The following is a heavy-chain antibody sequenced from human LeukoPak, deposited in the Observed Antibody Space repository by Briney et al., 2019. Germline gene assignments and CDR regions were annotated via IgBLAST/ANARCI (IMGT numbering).Heavy chain of an antibody. Sequence: ASVKVSCKASGYTFSSYGITWVRQAPGQGLEWMGWINAYNGDTDYAQKLQGRVTMTTDTSTSTAYMELRSLRSDDTAVYYCARGGDLADYYVAYDYWGQGTLVTVSS. CDR2: INAYNGDT. J-gene: IGHJ4*02. V-gene: IGHV1-18*01. D-gene: IGHD3-10*02. CDR3: ARGGDLADYYVAYDY. CDR1: GYTFSSYG.